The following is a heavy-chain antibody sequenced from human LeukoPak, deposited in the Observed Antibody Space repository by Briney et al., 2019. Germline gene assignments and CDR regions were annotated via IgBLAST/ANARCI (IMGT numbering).Heavy chain of an antibody. D-gene: IGHD6-19*01. CDR3: ARDPQGRGAWYFYFDF. J-gene: IGHJ4*02. Sequence: PGRSLRLSCAASGFTFSSYGMHWVRQAPGKGLEWVAVISYDGSNKYYADSVEGRFTISRDNSKNTVYLQMNSLRVEDTAVYYCARDPQGRGAWYFYFDFWGQGTLVTVSS. CDR1: GFTFSSYG. V-gene: IGHV3-30*03. CDR2: ISYDGSNK.